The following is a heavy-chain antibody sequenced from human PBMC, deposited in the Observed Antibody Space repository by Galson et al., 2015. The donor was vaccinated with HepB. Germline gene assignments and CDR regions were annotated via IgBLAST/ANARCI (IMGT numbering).Heavy chain of an antibody. CDR3: AIADDTRGYYPDDY. Sequence: SVKVSCKASGYTFTGYYMHWVRQAPGQGLEWMGRINPNSGDTNYAQKFQGRVTMTRDTSTSTAYMELSRLRSDDTAVYYCAIADDTRGYYPDDYWGQGTLVTVSS. CDR2: INPNSGDT. V-gene: IGHV1-2*06. J-gene: IGHJ4*02. D-gene: IGHD3-22*01. CDR1: GYTFTGYY.